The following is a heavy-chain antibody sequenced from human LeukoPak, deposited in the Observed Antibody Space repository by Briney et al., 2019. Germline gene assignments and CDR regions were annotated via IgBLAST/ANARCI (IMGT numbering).Heavy chain of an antibody. V-gene: IGHV4-59*08. CDR1: GGSISSYY. CDR2: IYYSGST. Sequence: KPSETLSLTCTVSGGSISSYYWSWIRQPPGKGLEWIGYIYYSGSTNYNPSLKSRVTISVDTSKNQFSLKLSSVTAADTAVYYCARGGTYSGYDLDYWGQGTLVTVSS. D-gene: IGHD5-12*01. CDR3: ARGGTYSGYDLDY. J-gene: IGHJ4*02.